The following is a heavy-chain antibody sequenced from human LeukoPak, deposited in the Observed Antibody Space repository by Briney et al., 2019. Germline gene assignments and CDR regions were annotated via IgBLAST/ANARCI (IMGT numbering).Heavy chain of an antibody. CDR1: GGSFSGYY. CDR2: INHSGSTT. CDR3: ARRRWGYGSGSYDY. J-gene: IGHJ4*02. D-gene: IGHD3-10*01. V-gene: IGHV4-34*01. Sequence: SETLSLTCAVYGGSFSGYYWSWIRQSPGKGLEWIGEINHSGSTTNYNPSLKNRVTISVDTSKKQFSLKLSSVTAADTAVYYCARRRWGYGSGSYDYWGQGTLVTVSS.